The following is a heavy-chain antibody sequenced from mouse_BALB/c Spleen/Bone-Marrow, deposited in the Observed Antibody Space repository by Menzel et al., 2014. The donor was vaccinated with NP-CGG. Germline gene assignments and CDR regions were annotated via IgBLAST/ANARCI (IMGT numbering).Heavy chain of an antibody. Sequence: EVKLVESGGGLVKSGGSLKLSCAASGFSFNSYGMSWVRQTPEKRLEWVATISGGGSYTFYHDSVKGRFTISRDKAKNNLYLQLSSLRSEDTALYYCARHAYYDQTEVSFVYWGQGTLVTVSA. D-gene: IGHD2-4*01. CDR2: ISGGGSYT. CDR1: GFSFNSYG. V-gene: IGHV5-9-2*01. CDR3: ARHAYYDQTEVSFVY. J-gene: IGHJ3*01.